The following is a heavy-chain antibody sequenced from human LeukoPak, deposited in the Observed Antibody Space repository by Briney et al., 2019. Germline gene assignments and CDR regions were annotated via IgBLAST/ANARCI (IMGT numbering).Heavy chain of an antibody. D-gene: IGHD5-24*01. V-gene: IGHV5-51*01. J-gene: IGHJ5*01. CDR3: ARGTNGYMYDS. Sequence: GESLKISCKASGYKFTNYWIAWARQMPGKGLEWMGIIYPDNSDIRYGPSFQGQVTISADKSVTTGYLQWSSLKASDTAIYFCARGTNGYMYDSWGQGTLVTVSS. CDR2: IYPDNSDI. CDR1: GYKFTNYW.